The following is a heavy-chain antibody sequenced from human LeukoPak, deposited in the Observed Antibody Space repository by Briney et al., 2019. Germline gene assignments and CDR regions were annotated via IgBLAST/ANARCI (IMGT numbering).Heavy chain of an antibody. CDR1: GFTFDDYA. J-gene: IGHJ4*02. V-gene: IGHV3-9*01. CDR2: ISWNSGSI. Sequence: GGSLRLSCAASGFTFDDYAMHWVRQAPGKGLEWVSGISWNSGSIGYADSVKGRFTISRDNAKNSLYLQMNSLRAEDTAVYYCAGSITMIVANFDYWGQGTLVTVSS. CDR3: AGSITMIVANFDY. D-gene: IGHD3-22*01.